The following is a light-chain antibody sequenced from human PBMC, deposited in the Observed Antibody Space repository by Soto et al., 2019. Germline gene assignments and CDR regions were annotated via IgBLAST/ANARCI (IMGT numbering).Light chain of an antibody. CDR3: ATFDSSLYGVV. CDR2: EHN. Sequence: QSVLTQPPSVSAAPGQTVTISCSGSNSNIGKNFVSWYQQRPGAAPKVLIYEHNKRLSGIPDRFSGSKSGTSATLGINGLQTGDEAEYYCATFDSSLYGVVFGGGTKVTVL. V-gene: IGLV1-51*02. J-gene: IGLJ2*01. CDR1: NSNIGKNF.